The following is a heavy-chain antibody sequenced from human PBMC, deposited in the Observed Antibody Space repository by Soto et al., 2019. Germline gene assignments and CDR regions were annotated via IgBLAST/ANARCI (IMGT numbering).Heavy chain of an antibody. CDR3: AKGHSSSWANWFDP. CDR2: ISGSGGST. D-gene: IGHD6-13*01. V-gene: IGHV3-23*01. Sequence: GGSLRLSCAASGFTFSSYAMSWVRQAPGKGLEWVSAISGSGGSTYYADSVKGRFTISRDNSKNTLYLQMNSLRTEDTAVYYCAKGHSSSWANWFDPWGQGTLVTVSS. J-gene: IGHJ5*02. CDR1: GFTFSSYA.